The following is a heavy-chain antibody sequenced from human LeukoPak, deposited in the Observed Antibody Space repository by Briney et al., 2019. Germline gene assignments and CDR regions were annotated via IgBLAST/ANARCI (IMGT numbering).Heavy chain of an antibody. D-gene: IGHD3/OR15-3a*01. J-gene: IGHJ4*02. CDR3: ARQTGSGLFILP. CDR2: IYYSGNT. CDR1: GVSISSSNWY. Sequence: SETLSLTCTVSGVSISSSNWYWRCLRQPPGKGLEWIGNIYYSGNTYYNPSLKSQVSISIDTSKNQFSLRLTSVTAADTAVYYCARQTGSGLFILPGGQGTLVTVSS. V-gene: IGHV4-39*01.